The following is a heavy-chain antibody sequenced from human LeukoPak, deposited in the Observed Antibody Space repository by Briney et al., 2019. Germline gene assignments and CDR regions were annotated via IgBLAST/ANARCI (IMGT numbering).Heavy chain of an antibody. CDR2: MFPSGSP. V-gene: IGHV4-4*08. J-gene: IGHJ4*02. Sequence: SETLSLTCTVSGGSFSSYYWTWIRQPPGKGLEWVGYMFPSGSPSHNPSLKSRVTMSADTSKNQFSLKVNSVTAADTAVYCCARAVYGSGSHFFDYWGQGILVTVSS. CDR1: GGSFSSYY. CDR3: ARAVYGSGSHFFDY. D-gene: IGHD3-10*01.